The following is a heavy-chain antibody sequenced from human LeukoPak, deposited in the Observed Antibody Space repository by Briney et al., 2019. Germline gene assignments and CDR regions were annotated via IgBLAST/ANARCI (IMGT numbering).Heavy chain of an antibody. Sequence: PGGSLRLSCAASGFTFSSYGMHWVRQAPGKGQEWVAVISYDGSNKYYADSVKGRFTISRDNSKNTLYLQMNSLRDEDTAVYYCVRDRFYSFDYWGQGTLVTVSS. CDR3: VRDRFYSFDY. V-gene: IGHV3-30*03. CDR2: ISYDGSNK. CDR1: GFTFSSYG. J-gene: IGHJ4*02.